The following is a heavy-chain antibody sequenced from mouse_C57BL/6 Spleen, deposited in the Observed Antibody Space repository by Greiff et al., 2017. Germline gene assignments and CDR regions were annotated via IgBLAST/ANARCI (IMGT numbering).Heavy chain of an antibody. CDR2: IDPETGGT. CDR3: TNDGYPYYAMDY. CDR1: GYTFTDYE. Sequence: SGAELVRPGASVTLSCKASGYTFTDYEMHWVKQTPVHGLEWIGAIDPETGGTAYNQKFKGKAILTADKSSSTAYMELRSLTSEDSAVYYCTNDGYPYYAMDYWGQGTSVTVSS. V-gene: IGHV1-15*01. J-gene: IGHJ4*01. D-gene: IGHD2-3*01.